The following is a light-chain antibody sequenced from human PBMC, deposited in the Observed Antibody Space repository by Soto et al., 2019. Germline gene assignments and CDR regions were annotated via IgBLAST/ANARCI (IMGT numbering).Light chain of an antibody. Sequence: QSALTQPASVSGSPGQSITISCTGTSNDVGGYNYVSWYQQHPGKAPKLMIYEVSNRPSGVSNRFSGSKSGNTASLTISGLQAEDEADYYCNSYTSRSTYVFGTGTKLTVL. CDR3: NSYTSRSTYV. CDR1: SNDVGGYNY. CDR2: EVS. V-gene: IGLV2-14*01. J-gene: IGLJ1*01.